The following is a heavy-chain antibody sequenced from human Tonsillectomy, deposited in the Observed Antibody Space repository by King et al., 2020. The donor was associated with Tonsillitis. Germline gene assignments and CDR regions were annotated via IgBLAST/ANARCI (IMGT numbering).Heavy chain of an antibody. CDR1: GGSMSTYY. CDR3: ARGNLVVGYAFDI. CDR2: IYYSGST. V-gene: IGHV4-59*01. Sequence: QLQESGPGLVKPSETLSLTCTVSGGSMSTYYWSWLRQPPGKGLEWIGYIYYSGSTNYNPSLKSRVTISVDTSKNQFSLKLSSVTAADTAVYYCARGNLVVGYAFDIWGQETMVTVSS. D-gene: IGHD2-2*01. J-gene: IGHJ3*02.